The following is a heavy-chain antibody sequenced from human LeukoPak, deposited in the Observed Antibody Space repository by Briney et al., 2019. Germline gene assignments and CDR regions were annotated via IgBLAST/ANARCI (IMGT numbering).Heavy chain of an antibody. V-gene: IGHV4-59*08. CDR1: GGSIRNYV. CDR2: MYYSGST. Sequence: SETLSLTCTVAGGSIRNYVWSWIRQPPGKSLEWIAYMYYSGSTNYNPSLKSRVTMSVDTSRNQFSLKLSSVTAADTAVYYCAGGGSSGWYFDHWGQGTLVTVSS. J-gene: IGHJ4*02. CDR3: AGGGSSGWYFDH. D-gene: IGHD6-19*01.